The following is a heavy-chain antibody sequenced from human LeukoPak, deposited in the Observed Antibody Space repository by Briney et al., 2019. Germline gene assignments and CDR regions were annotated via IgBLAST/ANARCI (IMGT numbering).Heavy chain of an antibody. J-gene: IGHJ4*02. D-gene: IGHD5-24*01. CDR1: GFTFSSYA. CDR3: AKSGYNRFDY. CDR2: ISGSGSGGST. Sequence: GGSLRLSCAASGFTFSSYAMSWVRQAPGKGLEWVSSISGSGSGGSTYYADSVKGRFTISRDNSKNTLYLQMNSLRAEDTAVYYCAKSGYNRFDYWGREPWSPSPQ. V-gene: IGHV3-23*01.